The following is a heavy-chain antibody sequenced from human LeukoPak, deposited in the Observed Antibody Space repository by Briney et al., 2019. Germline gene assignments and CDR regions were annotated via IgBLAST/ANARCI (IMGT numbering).Heavy chain of an antibody. CDR3: TRRLDE. V-gene: IGHV3-7*01. J-gene: IGHJ4*02. CDR1: GFSFNNDW. D-gene: IGHD3-16*01. Sequence: PGGSLRLSCATSGFSFNNDWMDWVRQAPGKGLEWVANINQDGGEKNCLDSVKGRFTISRDNAQNSLYLQMNGLRVEDTAVYYCTRRLDEWGQGTLVTVSS. CDR2: INQDGGEK.